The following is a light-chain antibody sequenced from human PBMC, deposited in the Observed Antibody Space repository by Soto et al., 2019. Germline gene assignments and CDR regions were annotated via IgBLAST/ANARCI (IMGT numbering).Light chain of an antibody. CDR1: QGVSRK. J-gene: IGKJ4*01. CDR3: QQYHTWPIT. V-gene: IGKV3-15*01. CDR2: GAS. Sequence: DIVMTQSPATLSVAPGERVTISCRASQGVSRKLAWYQHKPGQAPRLLIFGASTGATGIPARFSGSGFWTEFTLTISSLQSEDCAVYYWQQYHTWPITIGGGTKGEIK.